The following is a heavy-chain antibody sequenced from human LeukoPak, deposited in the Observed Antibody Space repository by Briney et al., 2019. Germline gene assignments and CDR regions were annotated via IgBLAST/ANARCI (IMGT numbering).Heavy chain of an antibody. D-gene: IGHD3-22*01. CDR2: IIPILGIA. J-gene: IGHJ4*02. CDR3: AASSGSWNDY. Sequence: SVKVSCKASGGTFSSYAISWVRQAPRQGLEWMGRIIPILGIANYAQKFQGRVTITADKSTSTAYMELSSLRSEDTAVYYCAASSGSWNDYWGQGTLVTVSS. V-gene: IGHV1-69*04. CDR1: GGTFSSYA.